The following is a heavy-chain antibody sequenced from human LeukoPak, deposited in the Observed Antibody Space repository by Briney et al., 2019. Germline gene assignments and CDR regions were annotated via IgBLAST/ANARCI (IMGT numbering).Heavy chain of an antibody. V-gene: IGHV5-10-1*01. CDR1: GYSFTSYW. D-gene: IGHD4-17*01. J-gene: IGHJ4*02. CDR2: IDPSDSYT. Sequence: GESLKISCEGSGYSFTSYWISWVRQMPGKGLEWMGRIDPSDSYTNYSPSFQGHVTISADKSISTAYLQWSSLKASDTAMYYCATRGEGATVTIVDYWGQGTLVTVSS. CDR3: ATRGEGATVTIVDY.